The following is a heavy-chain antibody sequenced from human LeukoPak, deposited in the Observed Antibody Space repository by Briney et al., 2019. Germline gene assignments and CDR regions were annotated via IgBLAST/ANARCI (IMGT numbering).Heavy chain of an antibody. V-gene: IGHV3-66*01. CDR3: AKEVSRVTTFYFDY. Sequence: PGGSLRLSCAAAGFSVINNYMAWVRQAPGKGLEWVSVIYNGGATYYADSVKGRFIISRDNSKNTLFLQMDSLRVEDTAVYYCAKEVSRVTTFYFDYWGQGTLVTVSS. CDR1: GFSVINNY. D-gene: IGHD4-17*01. CDR2: IYNGGAT. J-gene: IGHJ4*02.